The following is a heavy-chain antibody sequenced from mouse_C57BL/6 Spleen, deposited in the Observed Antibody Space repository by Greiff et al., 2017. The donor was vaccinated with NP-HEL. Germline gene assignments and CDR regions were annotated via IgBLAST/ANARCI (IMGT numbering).Heavy chain of an antibody. V-gene: IGHV5-4*03. CDR3: ARVGRGAMDY. Sequence: EVKLLQSGGGLVKPGGSLKLSCAASGFTFSSYAMSWVRQTPGQRLEWIATISDGGSYTYYPDNVKGPFTISRDNAKTNLYLQRSHLKSEDTAIYYCARVGRGAMDYWGQGTSVTVSS. CDR2: ISDGGSYT. J-gene: IGHJ4*01. CDR1: GFTFSSYA.